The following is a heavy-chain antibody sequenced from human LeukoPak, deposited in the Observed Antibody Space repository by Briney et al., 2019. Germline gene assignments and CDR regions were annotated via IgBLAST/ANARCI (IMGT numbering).Heavy chain of an antibody. CDR2: INHSGST. V-gene: IGHV4-34*01. CDR3: ARGQGGVLGNNWFDP. Sequence: SETLSLTCAVYGGSFSGYYWSWIRQPPGKGLEWIGEINHSGSTNYNPSLKSRVTISVDTSKNQFSLKLSSVTAADTAVYYCARGQGGVLGNNWFDPWGQGTLVTVSS. J-gene: IGHJ5*02. D-gene: IGHD3-16*01. CDR1: GGSFSGYY.